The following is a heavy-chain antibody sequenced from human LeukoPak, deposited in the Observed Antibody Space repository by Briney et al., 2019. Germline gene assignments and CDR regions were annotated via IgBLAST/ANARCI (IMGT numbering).Heavy chain of an antibody. J-gene: IGHJ6*02. CDR3: ARGLTYYGMDV. V-gene: IGHV4-34*01. D-gene: IGHD4/OR15-4a*01. CDR2: INHSGST. CDR1: GGSFSGYY. Sequence: PSETLSLTCAVYGGSFSGYYWSWIRQPPGKGLEWIGEINHSGSTNYNPSLKSRVTISVDTSKNQFSLKLSSVTAADTAVYYRARGLTYYGMDVWGQGTTVTVSS.